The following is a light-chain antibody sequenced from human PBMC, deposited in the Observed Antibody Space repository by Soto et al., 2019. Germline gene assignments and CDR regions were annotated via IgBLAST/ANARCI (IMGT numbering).Light chain of an antibody. J-gene: IGKJ4*01. CDR2: DAS. CDR3: QQRSNWPLT. V-gene: IGKV3-11*01. CDR1: QSVSSY. Sequence: IFITHSPPTLSFSPWARATLSCSASQSVSSYLAWYQQKPGQAPRLLIYDASNRATGIPARFSGSGSGTDFTLTISSLEPEDFAVYYCQQRSNWPLTFGGGTKVDIK.